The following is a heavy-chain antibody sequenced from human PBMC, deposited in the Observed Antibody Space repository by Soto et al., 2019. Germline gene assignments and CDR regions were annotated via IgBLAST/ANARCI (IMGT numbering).Heavy chain of an antibody. CDR2: ISYGEIT. J-gene: IGHJ4*02. CDR1: GGSVNIGNYY. D-gene: IGHD1-7*01. CDR3: ARGFNWNYYS. V-gene: IGHV4-61*01. Sequence: SETLSLTCTVAGGSVNIGNYYLSWIRQPPGKGLEWIGYISYGEITNYNPSLKSRVTISVDTSKNQFSLEMSSVTAADTAVYYCARGFNWNYYSWGQGILVTVSS.